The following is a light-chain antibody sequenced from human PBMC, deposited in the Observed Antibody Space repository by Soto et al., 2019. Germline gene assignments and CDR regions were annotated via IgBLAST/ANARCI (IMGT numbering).Light chain of an antibody. J-gene: IGLJ3*02. CDR2: DVS. CDR1: SSDVGGYNY. CDR3: LSFTSTNRV. Sequence: QSALTQPASVSGSPGQSITISCTGISSDVGGYNYLSWYQQHPGKAPKLIIYDVSNRPSGVSNRFSGSKSGNTASLTVSGLQAEYEADYYCLSFTSTNRVFGGGTQLTVL. V-gene: IGLV2-14*03.